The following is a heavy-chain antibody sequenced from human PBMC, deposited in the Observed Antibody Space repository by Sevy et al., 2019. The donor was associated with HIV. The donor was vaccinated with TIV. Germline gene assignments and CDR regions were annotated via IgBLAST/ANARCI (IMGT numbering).Heavy chain of an antibody. Sequence: GGSLRLSCAASGFTVSSNYMSWVRQAPGKGLEWVSVIYSGGSTYYADSVKGRFTISRDNSKNTLYIQMNSLRAGDTAVYYCARVNCSGGSCYYYYGMDVWGQGTTVTVSS. CDR3: ARVNCSGGSCYYYYGMDV. CDR1: GFTVSSNY. D-gene: IGHD2-15*01. CDR2: IYSGGST. V-gene: IGHV3-53*01. J-gene: IGHJ6*02.